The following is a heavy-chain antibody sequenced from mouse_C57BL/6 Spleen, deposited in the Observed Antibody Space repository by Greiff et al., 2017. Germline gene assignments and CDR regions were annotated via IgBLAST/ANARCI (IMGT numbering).Heavy chain of an antibody. CDR1: GYTFISST. J-gene: IGHJ3*01. CDR3: AVIYYGSY. CDR2: INPSSGYT. D-gene: IGHD2-2*01. Sequence: VQLQQSGAELARPGASGKMSCKASGYTFISSTMHWVKQRPGQGLEWIGYINPSSGYTKYNQKFKDKATLTADKSSSTAYMQLSSLTSEDSAVYYCAVIYYGSYWGQGTLVTVSA. V-gene: IGHV1-4*01.